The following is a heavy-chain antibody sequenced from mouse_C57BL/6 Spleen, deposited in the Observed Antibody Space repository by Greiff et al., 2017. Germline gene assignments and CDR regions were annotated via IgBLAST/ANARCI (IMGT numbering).Heavy chain of an antibody. V-gene: IGHV1-55*01. CDR3: ARRVYYGSSSYARDY. CDR2: IYPGSGST. D-gene: IGHD1-1*01. CDR1: GYTFTSYW. J-gene: IGHJ4*01. Sequence: QVQLQQPGAELVKPGASVKMSCKASGYTFTSYWITWVKQRPGQGLEWIGDIYPGSGSTNYNEKFKSKATLTVDTSSSTAYMQLSSLTSEDSAVYCCARRVYYGSSSYARDYWGQGTSVTVSS.